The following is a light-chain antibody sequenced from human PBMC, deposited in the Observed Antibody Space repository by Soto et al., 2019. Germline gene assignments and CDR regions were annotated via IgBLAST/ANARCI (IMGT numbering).Light chain of an antibody. CDR1: RRDVGGYNY. CDR2: EVT. CDR3: SSYTISNTLPFV. Sequence: QSAVTQPACVSGSPGQSITISCTGTRRDVGGYNYVSWYQQYPGKSPKLLIYEVTHRPSGVSNRFSGSKSGNTASLTISGLQAEDEADYYCSSYTISNTLPFVFGTGTKLTVL. V-gene: IGLV2-14*01. J-gene: IGLJ1*01.